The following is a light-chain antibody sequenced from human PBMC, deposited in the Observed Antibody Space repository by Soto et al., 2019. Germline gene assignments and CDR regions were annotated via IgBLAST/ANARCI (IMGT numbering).Light chain of an antibody. CDR2: GAS. CDR3: QQYNTSPWT. Sequence: EIVMTQSPGTLSLSPGETATLSCRASQSVSSNYVAWFHQKPGQAPRLLIYGASSRATGIPDRFSGAGSGTEFTLTISRVAPEDYAVYYCQQYNTSPWTFGQGTKVDIK. J-gene: IGKJ1*01. V-gene: IGKV3-20*01. CDR1: QSVSSNY.